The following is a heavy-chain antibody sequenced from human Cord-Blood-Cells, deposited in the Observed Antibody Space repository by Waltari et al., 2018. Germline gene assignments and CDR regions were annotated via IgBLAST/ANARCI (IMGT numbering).Heavy chain of an antibody. Sequence: QVQLQESGPGLVKPSETLSLTCTAPGGSISSYYWSWIRQPAGQGLEWIGRIYTSGSTNYNPSLKSRVTMSVDTSKNQFSLKLSSVTAADTAVYYCARDPPPYYYGSGSYRYFDLWGRGTLVTVSS. CDR3: ARDPPPYYYGSGSYRYFDL. D-gene: IGHD3-10*01. V-gene: IGHV4-4*07. CDR1: GGSISSYY. J-gene: IGHJ2*01. CDR2: IYTSGST.